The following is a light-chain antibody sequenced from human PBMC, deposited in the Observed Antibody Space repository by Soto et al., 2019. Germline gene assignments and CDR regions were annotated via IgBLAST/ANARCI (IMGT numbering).Light chain of an antibody. V-gene: IGLV2-14*01. Sequence: QSALTQPASVSGSPGQSITISCTGTSSDVGGDKYVSWYQQHPGEVPKLLIFEVSDRPSGVSNRFSGSKSGNTASLTISGLQSEDEADYYCAAWDDSLNGHVVFGGGTKLTVL. CDR1: SSDVGGDKY. J-gene: IGLJ2*01. CDR2: EVS. CDR3: AAWDDSLNGHVV.